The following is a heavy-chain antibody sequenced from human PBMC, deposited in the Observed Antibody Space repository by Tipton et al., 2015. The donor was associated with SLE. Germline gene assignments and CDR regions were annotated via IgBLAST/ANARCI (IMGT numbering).Heavy chain of an antibody. CDR1: GFTFTDYA. V-gene: IGHV3-33*01. CDR2: IWHDGSKQ. J-gene: IGHJ4*02. Sequence: RSLRLSCAASGFTFTDYAMHWVRQAPGEGLEWVAMIWHDGSKQYYVDSVKGRFTISRDNSKNMVYLQMSSLRVEDTAVYYCARGEHGSCFWGQGTLVNVSS. CDR3: ARGEHGSCF. D-gene: IGHD2-15*01.